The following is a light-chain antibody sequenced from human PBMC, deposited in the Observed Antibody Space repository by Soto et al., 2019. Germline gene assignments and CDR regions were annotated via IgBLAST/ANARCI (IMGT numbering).Light chain of an antibody. J-gene: IGKJ3*01. Sequence: EIVLTQSPGTLSLSPGERVTLSCRASQSVTGSSLAWYQHKPGQAPRLLIYDASSRATGIPDRFSGSGSGTDFTLTISRLEPEDYALYYFQQYGRSPFTFGPGNRVDIK. CDR1: QSVTGSS. CDR3: QQYGRSPFT. V-gene: IGKV3-20*01. CDR2: DAS.